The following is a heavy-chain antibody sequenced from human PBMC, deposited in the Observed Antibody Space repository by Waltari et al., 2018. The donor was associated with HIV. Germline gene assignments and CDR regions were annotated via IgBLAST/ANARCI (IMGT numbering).Heavy chain of an antibody. CDR1: GFTFSSYS. CDR3: AKEVVALPHYYYYGLDV. Sequence: EVQLVESGGGLVQPGGSLRLSCAASGFTFSSYSMNWVRQAPGKGLEWVSYSRSNSNTICYADSVKGRFTVARDNAKNSLSLQMNSLRAEDTAVYFCAKEVVALPHYYYYGLDVWGQGTTVTVSS. CDR2: SRSNSNTI. V-gene: IGHV3-48*04. D-gene: IGHD2-15*01. J-gene: IGHJ6*02.